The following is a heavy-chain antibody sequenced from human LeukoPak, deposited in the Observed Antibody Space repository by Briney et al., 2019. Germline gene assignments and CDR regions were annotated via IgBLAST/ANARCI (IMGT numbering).Heavy chain of an antibody. J-gene: IGHJ6*04. Sequence: GGSLRLSCAASGFTFSSYSMNWVRQAPGKGLEWVSSISSSSSYIYYTDSVKGRFTTSRDNAKNSLYLQMNSLRAEDTAVYYCASHLGTTGTTLYYYYGMDVWGKGTTVTVSS. CDR2: ISSSSSYI. CDR3: ASHLGTTGTTLYYYYGMDV. V-gene: IGHV3-21*01. D-gene: IGHD1-1*01. CDR1: GFTFSSYS.